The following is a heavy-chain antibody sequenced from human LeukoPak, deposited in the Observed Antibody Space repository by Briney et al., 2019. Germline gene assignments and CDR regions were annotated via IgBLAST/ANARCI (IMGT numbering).Heavy chain of an antibody. CDR1: GLRVSDYY. Sequence: GGSLRLSCAVSGLRVSDYYMSWVRQAPGEGLEWVGLIRDSGDAFYADFARGRFAISRDKSENTLYLQMNSLRVEDTAVYFCARDRAANQDWVEFDPWGQGTPVIVSS. V-gene: IGHV3-66*03. J-gene: IGHJ5*02. D-gene: IGHD3/OR15-3a*01. CDR3: ARDRAANQDWVEFDP. CDR2: IRDSGDA.